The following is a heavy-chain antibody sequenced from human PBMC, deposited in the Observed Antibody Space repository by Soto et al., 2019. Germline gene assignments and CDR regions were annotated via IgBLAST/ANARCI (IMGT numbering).Heavy chain of an antibody. J-gene: IGHJ4*02. CDR3: ARGMTPPGAPAWYYFDS. CDR1: GASIAGSSY. Sequence: NPSETLSLTCSVSGASIAGSSYWSWIRQPAGKGLEWIGRFSLSGTTNYSPSLRSRVTMSADVSKNQFSLRLTSVTAADTALYYCARGMTPPGAPAWYYFDSWGQGTLVTVPS. D-gene: IGHD2-8*02. CDR2: FSLSGTT. V-gene: IGHV4-4*07.